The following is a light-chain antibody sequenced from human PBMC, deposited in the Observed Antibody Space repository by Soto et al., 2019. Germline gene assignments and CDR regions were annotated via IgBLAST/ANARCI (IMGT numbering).Light chain of an antibody. CDR1: SSNIGNNY. CDR3: GTWDSSLSEV. Sequence: QSVLTQPPSVSAAPGQKVTISCSGSSSNIGNNYVSWYQQLPGTAPKLLIYDNNKRPSGIPDRFSGSKSGTSATLGITGLQTGDEADYYCGTWDSSLSEVLGNGTKLT. V-gene: IGLV1-51*01. CDR2: DNN. J-gene: IGLJ1*01.